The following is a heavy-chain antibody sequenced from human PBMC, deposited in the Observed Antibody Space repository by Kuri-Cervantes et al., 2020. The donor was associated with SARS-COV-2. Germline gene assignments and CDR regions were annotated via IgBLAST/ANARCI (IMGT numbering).Heavy chain of an antibody. CDR1: GYTFTGYY. D-gene: IGHD3-10*01. V-gene: IGHV1-2*04. CDR2: INPNSGGT. Sequence: ASVKVSCKPSGYTFTGYYIHWVRQAPGQGLEWMGWINPNSGGTNYAQKFQGWVTMTRDTSINTAYMELSRLRSDDTAVYYCARARVRGLITAYYYYGMDVWGQGTTVTVSS. J-gene: IGHJ6*02. CDR3: ARARVRGLITAYYYYGMDV.